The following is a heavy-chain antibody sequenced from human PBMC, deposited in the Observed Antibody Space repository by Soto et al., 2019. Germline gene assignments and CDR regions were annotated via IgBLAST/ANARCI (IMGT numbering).Heavy chain of an antibody. J-gene: IGHJ6*02. CDR3: ARGNEFLGGMDV. D-gene: IGHD3-3*01. V-gene: IGHV1-3*05. CDR1: GYTFTNYA. Sequence: QVQLVQSGAEEKKPGASVKVSCKASGYTFTNYAMHWVRQAPGQRLEWMGWINAGNGNTKYSQKFQGRVTITTDTSASTAYTELIRLRFQGTAMYYCARGNEFLGGMDVWGQGTTVTVS. CDR2: INAGNGNT.